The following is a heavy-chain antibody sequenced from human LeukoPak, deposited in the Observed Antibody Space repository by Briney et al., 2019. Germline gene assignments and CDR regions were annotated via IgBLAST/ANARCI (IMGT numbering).Heavy chain of an antibody. J-gene: IGHJ4*02. Sequence: PSETLSLTCAVYGGSFSSYYWSWIRQPPGKGLEWIGEVNHSGSSNYNASLQSRVTISIDTSKNQFSLKLSSVTAADTAVYYCARHWYYYDSSTYLFDYWGQGTLVTVSS. CDR3: ARHWYYYDSSTYLFDY. CDR2: VNHSGSS. D-gene: IGHD3-22*01. V-gene: IGHV4-34*01. CDR1: GGSFSSYY.